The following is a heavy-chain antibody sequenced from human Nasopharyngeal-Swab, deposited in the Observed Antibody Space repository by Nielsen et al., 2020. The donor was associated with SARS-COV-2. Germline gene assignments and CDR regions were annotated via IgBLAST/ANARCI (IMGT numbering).Heavy chain of an antibody. J-gene: IGHJ4*02. CDR1: GGTFSSYA. CDR3: ARDPCGGDCYLDKGFDY. D-gene: IGHD2-21*02. CDR2: IIPIFGTA. V-gene: IGHV1-69*13. Sequence: SVKVSCKASGGTFSSYAISWARQAPGQGLEWMGGIIPIFGTANYAQKFQGRVTITADESTSTAYMELSSLRSEDTAVYYCARDPCGGDCYLDKGFDYWGQGTLVPSPQ.